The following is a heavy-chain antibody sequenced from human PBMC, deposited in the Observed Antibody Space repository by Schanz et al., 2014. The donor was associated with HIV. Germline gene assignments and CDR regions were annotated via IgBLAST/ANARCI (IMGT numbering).Heavy chain of an antibody. J-gene: IGHJ6*02. Sequence: EVQLLESGGGLVQPGGSLRLSCAASGFTFSTYAMNWVRQAPGKGLEWVSGITGSGINIYYADSVKGRFTIFRYNSKNPLSLQMNSLRADDTAVYYCANSGYCTNGVCYTRGDGTEVWGQGTTVTVSS. CDR3: ANSGYCTNGVCYTRGDGTEV. CDR2: ITGSGINI. D-gene: IGHD2-8*01. V-gene: IGHV3-23*01. CDR1: GFTFSTYA.